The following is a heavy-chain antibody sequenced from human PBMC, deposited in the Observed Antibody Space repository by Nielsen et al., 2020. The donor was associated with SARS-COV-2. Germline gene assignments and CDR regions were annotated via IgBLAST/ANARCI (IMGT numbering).Heavy chain of an antibody. Sequence: SETLSLTCTVSGGPISSGGYYWSWIRQPPGKGLEWIGEINHSGTTNYNPSLKSRVTISIDTSKIHFSLKLQSVTAADSAVYFCASLGFDYWGQGSPVTVSS. CDR3: ASLGFDY. CDR2: INHSGTT. V-gene: IGHV4-61*08. D-gene: IGHD7-27*01. CDR1: GGPISSGGYY. J-gene: IGHJ4*02.